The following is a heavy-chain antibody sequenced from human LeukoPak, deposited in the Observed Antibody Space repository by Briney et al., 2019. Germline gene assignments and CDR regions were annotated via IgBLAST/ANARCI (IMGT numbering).Heavy chain of an antibody. J-gene: IGHJ6*02. CDR2: IIPILGIA. Sequence: SVKVSCKASGGTFSSYAISWVRQAPGQGLEWMGRIIPILGIANHAQKFQGRVTITADKSTSTAYMELSSLRSEDTAVYYCARDWSVVVVAASQSAYYYYGMDVWGQGTTVTVSS. D-gene: IGHD2-15*01. V-gene: IGHV1-69*04. CDR3: ARDWSVVVVAASQSAYYYYGMDV. CDR1: GGTFSSYA.